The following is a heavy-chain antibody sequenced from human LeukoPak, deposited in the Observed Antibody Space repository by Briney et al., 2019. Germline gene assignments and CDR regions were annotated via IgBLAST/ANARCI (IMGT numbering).Heavy chain of an antibody. J-gene: IGHJ4*02. CDR1: GFTFSTYD. D-gene: IGHD3-3*01. CDR3: AKSALYDFWSGYPPPTFDY. CDR2: ISSSGGST. Sequence: PGGSLRLSCAASGFTFSTYDMSWVRQAPGKGLEWVSGISSSGGSTYYADSMKGRFTISGDNSKNTLYLQMNSLRAEDTAVYYCAKSALYDFWSGYPPPTFDYWGQGALVTVSS. V-gene: IGHV3-23*01.